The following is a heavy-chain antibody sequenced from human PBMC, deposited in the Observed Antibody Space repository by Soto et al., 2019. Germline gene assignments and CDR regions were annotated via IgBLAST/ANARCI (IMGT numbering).Heavy chain of an antibody. Sequence: PGGSLRLSCAASEFTFSSYAMSWVRQAPGKGLEWVSAISGSGGSTYYADSVKGRFTISRDNSKNTLYLQMNSLRAEDKAVYYRAKRFVRYFDWCFDYWGQGALVTVSS. J-gene: IGHJ4*02. V-gene: IGHV3-23*01. CDR3: AKRFVRYFDWCFDY. D-gene: IGHD3-9*01. CDR2: ISGSGGST. CDR1: EFTFSSYA.